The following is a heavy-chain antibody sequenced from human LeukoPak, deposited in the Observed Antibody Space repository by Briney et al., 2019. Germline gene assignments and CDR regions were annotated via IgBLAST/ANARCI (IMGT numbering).Heavy chain of an antibody. CDR3: ARVVDTAMANYGMDV. CDR2: ISSSSSYI. Sequence: GGSLRLSCAASGFTFSSYSVNWVRQAPGKGLEWVSSISSSSSYIYYADSVKGRFTISRDNAKNSLYLQMNSLRAEDTAVYYCARVVDTAMANYGMDVWGKGTTVTVSS. CDR1: GFTFSSYS. J-gene: IGHJ6*04. D-gene: IGHD5-18*01. V-gene: IGHV3-21*01.